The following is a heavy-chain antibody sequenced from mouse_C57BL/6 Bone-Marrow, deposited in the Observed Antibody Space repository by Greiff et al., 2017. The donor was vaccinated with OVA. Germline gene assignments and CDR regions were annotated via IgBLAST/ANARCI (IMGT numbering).Heavy chain of an antibody. CDR2: IYPRSGNT. Sequence: VQLQQSGAELARPGASVKLSCKASGYTFTSYGISWVKQRTGQGLEWIGEIYPRSGNTYYNEKFKGKATLTADKSSSTAYMELRSLTSEDSAVYYCAILLLRGRFAYWGQGTLVTVSA. D-gene: IGHD1-1*01. CDR1: GYTFTSYG. CDR3: AILLLRGRFAY. V-gene: IGHV1-81*01. J-gene: IGHJ3*01.